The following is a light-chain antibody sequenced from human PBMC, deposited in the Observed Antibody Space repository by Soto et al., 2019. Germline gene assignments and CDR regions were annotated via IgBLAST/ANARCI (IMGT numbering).Light chain of an antibody. CDR1: QSVGSN. J-gene: IGKJ2*01. CDR3: QQYTNWPYT. CDR2: GAS. V-gene: IGKV3-15*01. Sequence: EIVMTQSPATLSVSPGERASLSCRASQSVGSNLAWYQQTVGQAPRLLIYGASTRATGIPARFSGSGSGTEFTLTISSLRSEDFAVYSCQQYTNWPYTFGQGTKLEIK.